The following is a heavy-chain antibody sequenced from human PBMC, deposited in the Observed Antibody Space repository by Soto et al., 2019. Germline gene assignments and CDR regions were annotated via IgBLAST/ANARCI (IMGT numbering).Heavy chain of an antibody. D-gene: IGHD3-22*01. J-gene: IGHJ5*02. Sequence: SETLSLTCTVSGCAINSGGYSWTWIRQPPGKGLEWIGFIYHTGTTYYNPSLKSRVTISVDRSKNQFSLTLNSVTAADTALYYCARGVNYYDSSGSSWFDPWGQGALVT. CDR3: ARGVNYYDSSGSSWFDP. CDR2: IYHTGTT. V-gene: IGHV4-30-2*01. CDR1: GCAINSGGYS.